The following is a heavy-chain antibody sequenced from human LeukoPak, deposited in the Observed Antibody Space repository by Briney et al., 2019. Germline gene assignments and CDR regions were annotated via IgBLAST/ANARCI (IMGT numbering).Heavy chain of an antibody. J-gene: IGHJ3*01. CDR2: IVPIVDVT. CDR3: ARYDYGDALDV. CDR1: ADTFNTYT. D-gene: IGHD4-17*01. V-gene: IGHV1-69*02. Sequence: PVASVTVSCKASADTFNTYTISWVRQAPGQGLEWMGRIVPIVDVTNHAPKFQGRIKITADKATTTAFMELTSLGFEDTAVYYCARYDYGDALDVWGQGTLVTV.